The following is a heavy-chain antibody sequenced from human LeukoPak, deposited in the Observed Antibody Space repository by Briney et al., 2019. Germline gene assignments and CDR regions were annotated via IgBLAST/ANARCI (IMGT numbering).Heavy chain of an antibody. CDR1: GYSFASYW. D-gene: IGHD5-12*01. CDR2: IYPGDSDI. V-gene: IGHV5-51*01. J-gene: IGHJ4*02. Sequence: GESLKISCKGSGYSFASYWIAWVRPMPGKGLEWMGTIYPGDSDIRYSPSFQGQVTISADKSISAAYLQWSSLKASDTAMYYCARRKYEATTEVFDYWGQGTLVTVSS. CDR3: ARRKYEATTEVFDY.